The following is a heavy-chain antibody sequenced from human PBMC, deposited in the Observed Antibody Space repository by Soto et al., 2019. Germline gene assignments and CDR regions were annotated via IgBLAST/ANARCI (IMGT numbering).Heavy chain of an antibody. CDR1: GYPFTTYF. V-gene: IGHV1-46*01. CDR3: ARALPSPRIQWLGADAFGI. D-gene: IGHD6-19*01. J-gene: IGHJ3*02. CDR2: INPSGGST. Sequence: SVQVSSKASGYPFTTYFMHWVRQAPGQGLEWMGIINPSGGSTSYAQKFQGRVTMTRDTSTSTVYMELSSLRSDDTAVYYCARALPSPRIQWLGADAFGIWG.